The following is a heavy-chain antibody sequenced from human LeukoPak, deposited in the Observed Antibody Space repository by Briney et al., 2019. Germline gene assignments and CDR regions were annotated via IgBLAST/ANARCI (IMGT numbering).Heavy chain of an antibody. CDR2: INHSVST. D-gene: IGHD2-8*01. V-gene: IGHV4-34*01. Sequence: SETLSLTCAVYGGSFSGYYWSWIRQPPGKGLEWIGEINHSVSTNHNPSLKSRVTMSVDTSKNQFSLKLSSVTAADTAVYFCARGPYCTNGVCHYGMDVWGQGTTVTVPS. CDR1: GGSFSGYY. J-gene: IGHJ6*02. CDR3: ARGPYCTNGVCHYGMDV.